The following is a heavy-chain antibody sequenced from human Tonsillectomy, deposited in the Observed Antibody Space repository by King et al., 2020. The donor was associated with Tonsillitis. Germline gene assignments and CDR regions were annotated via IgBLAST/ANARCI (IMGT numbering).Heavy chain of an antibody. J-gene: IGHJ4*02. Sequence: VQLVQSGTEVKKPGSSVKVSCKASGYTFTSYGISWVRQAPGQGLEWMGWISTYNCNTNYAQKLLGRVTMTTDTSTSTAYMELRSLKSDDTAVYYCASGISGWTPWDYWGQGTLVTVSS. CDR1: GYTFTSYG. D-gene: IGHD6-19*01. CDR3: ASGISGWTPWDY. CDR2: ISTYNCNT. V-gene: IGHV1-18*01.